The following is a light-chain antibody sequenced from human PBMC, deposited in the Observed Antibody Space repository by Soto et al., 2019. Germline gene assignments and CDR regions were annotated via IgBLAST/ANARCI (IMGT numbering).Light chain of an antibody. CDR3: QQRSNWPLT. CDR1: QSVSGD. Sequence: DIVLTQSPATLALSPGERATLSCRASQSVSGDLAWYQQKPGQAPRLLIYDASNRATGIPARFSGSGSGTDFSLTISSLEPEDFAVYYCQQRSNWPLTFGGGTKVEIK. CDR2: DAS. V-gene: IGKV3-11*01. J-gene: IGKJ4*01.